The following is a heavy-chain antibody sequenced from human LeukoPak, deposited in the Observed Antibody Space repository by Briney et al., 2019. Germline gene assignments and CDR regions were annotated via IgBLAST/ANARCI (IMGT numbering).Heavy chain of an antibody. CDR2: ISNSGTT. CDR3: ARHLGLARGSNWLDP. Sequence: SETLSLTCTVSVGSTGTHYCSWIRQPPGKGLEWIGYISNSGTTNYNPSLMSRLDMSVDTSKNQFSLKLSSVTAADTAVYYCARHLGLARGSNWLDPWGQGTLVIVSS. V-gene: IGHV4-59*08. J-gene: IGHJ5*02. CDR1: VGSTGTHY. D-gene: IGHD3-16*01.